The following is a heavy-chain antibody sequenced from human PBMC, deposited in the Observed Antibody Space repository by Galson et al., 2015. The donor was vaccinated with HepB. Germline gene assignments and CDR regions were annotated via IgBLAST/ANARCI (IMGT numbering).Heavy chain of an antibody. CDR2: FDPEDGET. Sequence: SVKVSCKASGGTFSSYAISWVRQAPGQGLEWMGGFDPEDGETIYAQKFQGRVTMTEDTSTDTAYMELSSLRSEDTAVYYCATDRSEGAAAGNSGFDYWGQGTLVTVSS. J-gene: IGHJ4*02. CDR1: GGTFSSYA. CDR3: ATDRSEGAAAGNSGFDY. V-gene: IGHV1-24*01. D-gene: IGHD6-13*01.